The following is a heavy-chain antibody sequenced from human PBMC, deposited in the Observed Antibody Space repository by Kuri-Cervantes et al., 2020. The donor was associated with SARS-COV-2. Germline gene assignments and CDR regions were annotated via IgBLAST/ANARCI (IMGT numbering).Heavy chain of an antibody. J-gene: IGHJ4*02. CDR3: ARDQGAHIAVAVVYDY. V-gene: IGHV3-11*06. Sequence: GESLKISCAASGFTFSDYYMSWIRQAPGKGLEWVSYISSSSYTNYADSVKGRFTISRDNAKNSLYLQMNSLRAEDTAVYYCARDQGAHIAVAVVYDYWGQGTLVTVSS. CDR2: ISSSSYT. D-gene: IGHD6-19*01. CDR1: GFTFSDYY.